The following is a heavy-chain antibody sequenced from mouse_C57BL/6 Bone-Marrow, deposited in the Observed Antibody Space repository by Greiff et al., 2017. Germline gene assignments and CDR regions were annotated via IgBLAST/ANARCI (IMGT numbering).Heavy chain of an antibody. CDR2: INPYNGDT. J-gene: IGHJ4*01. D-gene: IGHD1-1*01. Sequence: VQLQQSGPELVKPGDSVKISCKASGYSFTGYFMNWVMQSHGKSLEWIGRINPYNGDTFYNQKFKGKATLTVDKSSSTAHMELRSLTSEDSAVYYCASHYYGSSYEDYAMDYWGQGTSVTVSS. CDR1: GYSFTGYF. V-gene: IGHV1-20*01. CDR3: ASHYYGSSYEDYAMDY.